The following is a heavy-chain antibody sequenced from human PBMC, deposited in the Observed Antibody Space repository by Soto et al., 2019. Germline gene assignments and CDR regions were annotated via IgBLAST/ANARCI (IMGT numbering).Heavy chain of an antibody. CDR1: GFTFSSYS. CDR2: ISSSSSYI. Sequence: GGSLRLSCAASGFTFSSYSMNWVRQAPGKGLEWVSSISSSSSYIYYADSVKGRFTISRDNAKNSLYLQMNSLRAEDTAVYYCARDGMEWLRLGNPTFDYWGQGTLVTVSS. D-gene: IGHD5-12*01. V-gene: IGHV3-21*01. CDR3: ARDGMEWLRLGNPTFDY. J-gene: IGHJ4*02.